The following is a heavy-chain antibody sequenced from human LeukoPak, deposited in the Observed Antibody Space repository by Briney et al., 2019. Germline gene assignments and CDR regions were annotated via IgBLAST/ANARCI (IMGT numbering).Heavy chain of an antibody. J-gene: IGHJ4*02. Sequence: PGGSLRLSCAASGFTFSSYAMSWVRQAPGKGLEWVSAISGSGGSTYYADSAKGRFTISRDNSKNTLYLQMNSLRAEDTAVYYCAKVKYCSGGSCYPLFDYWGQGTLVTVSS. CDR1: GFTFSSYA. V-gene: IGHV3-23*01. CDR3: AKVKYCSGGSCYPLFDY. CDR2: ISGSGGST. D-gene: IGHD2-15*01.